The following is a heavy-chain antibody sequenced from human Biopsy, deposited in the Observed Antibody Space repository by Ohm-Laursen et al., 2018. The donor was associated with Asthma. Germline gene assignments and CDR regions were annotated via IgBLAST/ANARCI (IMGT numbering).Heavy chain of an antibody. J-gene: IGHJ6*02. CDR3: VRGSSSWHHGPFHYYYGLDV. CDR2: IYLSGRT. V-gene: IGHV4-4*02. Sequence: ETLSLTCAVSGGSISTNYWWIWVRQSPGKGLEWIGEIYLSGRTNYNPSLESRVTVSADTSKNQFSLKLTSVTAADTAVYYCVRGSSSWHHGPFHYYYGLDVWGQGTTATVSS. CDR1: GGSISTNYW. D-gene: IGHD6-13*01.